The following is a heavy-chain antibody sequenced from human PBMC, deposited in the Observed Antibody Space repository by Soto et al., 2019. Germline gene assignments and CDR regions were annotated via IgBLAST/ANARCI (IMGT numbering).Heavy chain of an antibody. CDR2: IIPILGIA. CDR3: ARGPTTYCSGGSCYSDY. J-gene: IGHJ4*02. Sequence: QVQLVQSGAEVKKPGSSVKVSCKASGGTFSSYTISWVRQAPGQGLEWMGRIIPILGIANYAQKFQGRVTITADKSTSTAYMELSSLRSEVTAVYYCARGPTTYCSGGSCYSDYWGQGTLVTVSS. V-gene: IGHV1-69*02. CDR1: GGTFSSYT. D-gene: IGHD2-15*01.